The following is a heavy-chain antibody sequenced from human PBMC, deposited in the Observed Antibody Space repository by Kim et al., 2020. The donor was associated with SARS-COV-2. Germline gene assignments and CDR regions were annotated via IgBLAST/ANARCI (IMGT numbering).Heavy chain of an antibody. CDR3: ARWGENSDYYDSSGPDAFDI. Sequence: SVKVSCKASGGTFSSYAISWVRQAPRQGLEWMGGIIPIFGTANYAQKFQGRVTITADESTSTAYMELSSLRSEDTAVYYCARWGENSDYYDSSGPDAFDIWGQGTMVTVSS. CDR2: IIPIFGTA. D-gene: IGHD3-22*01. V-gene: IGHV1-69*13. CDR1: GGTFSSYA. J-gene: IGHJ3*02.